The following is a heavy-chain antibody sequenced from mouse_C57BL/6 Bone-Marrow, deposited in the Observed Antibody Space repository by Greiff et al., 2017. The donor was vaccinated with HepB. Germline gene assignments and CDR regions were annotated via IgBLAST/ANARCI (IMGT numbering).Heavy chain of an antibody. J-gene: IGHJ4*01. CDR3: TRRGGLRPYAMDY. CDR2: ISSGGDYI. CDR1: GFTFVSYA. D-gene: IGHD2-4*01. V-gene: IGHV5-9-1*02. Sequence: EVQVVESGEGLVKPGGSLKLSFAASGFTFVSYARSWVRQTPEKRLEWVAYISSGGDYIYYADTVKGRFTISRDNARNTLYLQMSSLKSEDTAMYYCTRRGGLRPYAMDYWGQGTSVTVSS.